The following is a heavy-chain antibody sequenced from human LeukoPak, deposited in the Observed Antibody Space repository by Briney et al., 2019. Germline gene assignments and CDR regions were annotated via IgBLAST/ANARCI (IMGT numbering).Heavy chain of an antibody. D-gene: IGHD3-3*01. J-gene: IGHJ4*02. Sequence: YPSETLSLTCTVSGGFISSSSYYWGWIRQPPGKGLEWIGSIYYSGSTYYNPSLKSRVTISVDTSKNQFSLKLSSVTAADTAVYYCAKSDYDFWSGQGFFDYWGQGTLVTVSS. V-gene: IGHV4-39*01. CDR1: GGFISSSSYY. CDR2: IYYSGST. CDR3: AKSDYDFWSGQGFFDY.